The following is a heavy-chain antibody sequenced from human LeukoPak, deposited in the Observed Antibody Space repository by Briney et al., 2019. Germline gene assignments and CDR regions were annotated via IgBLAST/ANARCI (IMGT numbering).Heavy chain of an antibody. CDR2: IYTCRST. CDR3: VNYIRNVHYYMYV. J-gene: IGHJ6*03. D-gene: IGHD1-1*01. V-gene: IGHV4-4*09. Sequence: SETLSPTCSVSGGSFDSKYWSWLREPPGKGLEWIGYIYTCRSTNFFHSLGSRVAMSIDTSKNQFSLKVYYVTAADTAVYYCVNYIRNVHYYMYVWGKGTTVIVSS. CDR1: GGSFDSKY.